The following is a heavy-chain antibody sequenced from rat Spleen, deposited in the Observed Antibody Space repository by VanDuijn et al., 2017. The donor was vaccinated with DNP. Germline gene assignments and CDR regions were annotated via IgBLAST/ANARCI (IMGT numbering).Heavy chain of an antibody. CDR2: ITNTGGST. D-gene: IGHD1-2*01. V-gene: IGHV5-31*01. Sequence: EVQLVESGGGPVQPGRSLKLSCVASGFIFSNYWMTWIRQAPGKGLEWVASITNTGGSTYYRDSVKGRFTISRDNAKSTLYLQMDSLRSEDTATYYCTRWPSSYISYYVMDAWGQGASVTVSS. CDR1: GFIFSNYW. CDR3: TRWPSSYISYYVMDA. J-gene: IGHJ4*01.